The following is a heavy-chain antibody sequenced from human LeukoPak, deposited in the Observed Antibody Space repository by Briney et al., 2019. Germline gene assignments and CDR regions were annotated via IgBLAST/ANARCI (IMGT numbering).Heavy chain of an antibody. CDR3: ARETILVYDAFDI. CDR1: GGSISSYY. J-gene: IGHJ3*02. V-gene: IGHV4-59*01. Sequence: SETLSLTCTVSGGSISSYYWSWIRQPPGKGLEWIGYIYYSGSTNYNPSLKSRVTISVDTSKNQFSLKLSSVTAADTAVYYRARETILVYDAFDIWGQGTMVTVSS. D-gene: IGHD2-21*01. CDR2: IYYSGST.